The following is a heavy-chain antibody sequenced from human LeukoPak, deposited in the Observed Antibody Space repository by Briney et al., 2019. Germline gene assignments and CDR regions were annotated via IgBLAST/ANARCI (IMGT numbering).Heavy chain of an antibody. CDR2: IYTSGST. Sequence: SETLFLTCTVSGGSISSYYWSWIRQPPGKGLEWIGYIYTSGSTNYNPSLKSRVTISVDTSKNQFSLNLSSVTAADTAVYYCARRSTSCYTGCWFDPWGQGTLVTVSS. D-gene: IGHD2-2*02. CDR1: GGSISSYY. J-gene: IGHJ5*02. V-gene: IGHV4-4*09. CDR3: ARRSTSCYTGCWFDP.